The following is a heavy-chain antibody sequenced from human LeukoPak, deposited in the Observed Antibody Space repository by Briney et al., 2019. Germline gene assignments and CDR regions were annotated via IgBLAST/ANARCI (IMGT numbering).Heavy chain of an antibody. J-gene: IGHJ4*02. CDR1: GFTLSYYW. CDR3: AAAKFYKTSPFDY. V-gene: IGHV3-74*01. CDR2: IDGGSTT. Sequence: GGSLRLSCAASGFTLSYYWMHWVRQAPGKGLEWVSRIDGGSTTNYAGSVKGRFTISRDNAKNTLYLELSSLRPEDTAVYYCAAAKFYKTSPFDYWGQGTLVTVSS. D-gene: IGHD2-2*01.